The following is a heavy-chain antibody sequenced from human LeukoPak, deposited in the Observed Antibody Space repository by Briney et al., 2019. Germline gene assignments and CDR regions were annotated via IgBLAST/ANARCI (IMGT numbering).Heavy chain of an antibody. Sequence: PSETLSLTCTVSGGSISSGGYFWSWIRQPAGKGLEWIGRIYTSGSTNYNPSLNSRVTISVDTSTNQFSLRLTSVTAADTAVYYCATYCSHPSCYTGGGFQHWGQGTLVTVSS. CDR2: IYTSGST. J-gene: IGHJ1*01. CDR1: GGSISSGGYF. V-gene: IGHV4-61*02. D-gene: IGHD2-2*02. CDR3: ATYCSHPSCYTGGGFQH.